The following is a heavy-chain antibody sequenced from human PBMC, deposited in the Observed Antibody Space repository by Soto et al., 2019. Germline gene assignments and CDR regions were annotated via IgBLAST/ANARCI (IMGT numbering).Heavy chain of an antibody. CDR1: GDSFTSSNW. D-gene: IGHD3-22*01. CDR3: ARSPRRVDGKWFLDY. J-gene: IGHJ4*02. Sequence: QVQLQESGPGLVKPSGTLSLTCAVSGDSFTSSNWWTWVRQPPGKGLEWIGDILHTGHTDYSPSLKSRVTISVDTSNRQFSLSLTSVTAADTAVYYCARSPRRVDGKWFLDYWGQGTLVNVSS. V-gene: IGHV4-4*02. CDR2: ILHTGHT.